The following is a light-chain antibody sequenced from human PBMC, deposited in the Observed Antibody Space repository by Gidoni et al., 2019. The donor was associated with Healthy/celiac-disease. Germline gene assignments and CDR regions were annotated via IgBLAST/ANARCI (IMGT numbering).Light chain of an antibody. CDR3: QQYNSYPYT. V-gene: IGKV1-5*01. J-gene: IGKJ2*01. CDR1: QSISNW. Sequence: DIQMTQSPSTLSASVGDRVTITCRASQSISNWLAWYQQKPGKAPKFLIYDATSLESGVTSRFSGSGSGTEFTLTISSLQPDDFATYYCQQYNSYPYTFGQGTKLEIK. CDR2: DAT.